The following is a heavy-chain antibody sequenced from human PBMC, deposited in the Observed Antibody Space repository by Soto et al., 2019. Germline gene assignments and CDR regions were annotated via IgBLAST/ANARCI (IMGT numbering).Heavy chain of an antibody. J-gene: IGHJ6*02. CDR3: ARSPTRTNYGMDV. D-gene: IGHD4-17*01. Sequence: PGGSLRLSCAASGFTVSNNYMSWVRQAPGKGLEYVSVIYSGGGTYYADSVKGRFTISRDNSKNTLYLQMNSLGAEDTAVYYCARSPTRTNYGMDVWGQGTTVTVSS. V-gene: IGHV3-66*01. CDR2: IYSGGGT. CDR1: GFTVSNNY.